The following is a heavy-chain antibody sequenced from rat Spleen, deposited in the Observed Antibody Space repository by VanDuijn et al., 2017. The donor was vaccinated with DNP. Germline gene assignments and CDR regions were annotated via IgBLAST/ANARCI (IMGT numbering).Heavy chain of an antibody. J-gene: IGHJ2*01. CDR3: AIQLGVFDY. V-gene: IGHV3-3*01. CDR1: GYSITSNYK. D-gene: IGHD5-1*01. Sequence: EIQLQESGPGLVKPSQSLSLTCSVTGYSITSNYKWTWIRKFPGNEVEWMGYINNAGSTNYNPSLKSRFSITRDTSKNQFFLQLNSVTPEDSATYYCAIQLGVFDYWGQGVMVTVSS. CDR2: INNAGST.